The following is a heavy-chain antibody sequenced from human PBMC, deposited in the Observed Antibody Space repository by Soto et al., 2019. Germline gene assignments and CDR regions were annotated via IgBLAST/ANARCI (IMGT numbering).Heavy chain of an antibody. CDR2: IYYSGST. Sequence: SETLSLTCTVSGGSISSSSYYWGWIRQPPGKGLEWIGSIYYSGSTYYNPYLKSRVTISVDTSKNQFSLKLSSVTAADTAVYYCARAASGSYLYYYYYMDVWGKGTTVTVSS. CDR1: GGSISSSSYY. CDR3: ARAASGSYLYYYYYMDV. V-gene: IGHV4-39*07. D-gene: IGHD1-26*01. J-gene: IGHJ6*03.